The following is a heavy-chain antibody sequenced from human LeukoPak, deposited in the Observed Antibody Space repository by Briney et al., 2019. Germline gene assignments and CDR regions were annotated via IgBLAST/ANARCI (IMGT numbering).Heavy chain of an antibody. Sequence: ASVKVSCKASGYTFTSYYMHWVRQAPGQGLEWMGIINPSGGSTSYAQKSQGRVTMTRDMSTSTVYMELSSLRSEDTAVYYCARDLKAIGGFYYYYYMDVWGKGTTVTISS. CDR1: GYTFTSYY. J-gene: IGHJ6*03. D-gene: IGHD4-23*01. CDR3: ARDLKAIGGFYYYYYMDV. CDR2: INPSGGST. V-gene: IGHV1-46*01.